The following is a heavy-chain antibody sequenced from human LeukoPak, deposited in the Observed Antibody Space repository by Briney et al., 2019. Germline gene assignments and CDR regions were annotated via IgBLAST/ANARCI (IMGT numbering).Heavy chain of an antibody. V-gene: IGHV3-48*03. D-gene: IGHD1-26*01. CDR3: ARGRGVVATTTQGD. J-gene: IGHJ4*02. CDR1: GFIFSSYE. CDR2: ISSSGTYI. Sequence: GGSLRLSCAVSGFIFSSYEMNWVRQAPGKGLEWVSYISSSGTYIYYAGSVKGRFTISRDNAKNSLYLQMNSLRAEDTGVYYCARGRGVVATTTQGDWGQGTLVTVSS.